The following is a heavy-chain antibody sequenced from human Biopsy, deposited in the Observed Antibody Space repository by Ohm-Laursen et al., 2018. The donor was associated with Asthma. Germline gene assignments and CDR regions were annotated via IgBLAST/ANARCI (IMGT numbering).Heavy chain of an antibody. J-gene: IGHJ5*02. Sequence: VKISCQASGYTFIGCHIHWMRQAPGQGLEWMGRINPNSGGTNYAQKFQGRVTMTRDTSISTAYMEVSRLRSDDTAVYYCARGQKSAGDRWFDPWGQGTLVTVSS. CDR1: GYTFIGCH. CDR3: ARGQKSAGDRWFDP. D-gene: IGHD6-13*01. V-gene: IGHV1-2*06. CDR2: INPNSGGT.